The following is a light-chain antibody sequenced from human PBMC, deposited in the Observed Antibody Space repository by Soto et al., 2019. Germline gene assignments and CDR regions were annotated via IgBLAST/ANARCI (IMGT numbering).Light chain of an antibody. V-gene: IGLV2-14*01. J-gene: IGLJ1*01. Sequence: QSVLTQPASVSRSPGQSINIYCTGPSSDVGGYNYVSWYQEHPGKAPKRMIYEVSNRPSGVSNRFSRSKSGNTASLTISGLQAEDEADYYCSSYTSSSTLENVFGTGTKVTVL. CDR1: SSDVGGYNY. CDR3: SSYTSSSTLENV. CDR2: EVS.